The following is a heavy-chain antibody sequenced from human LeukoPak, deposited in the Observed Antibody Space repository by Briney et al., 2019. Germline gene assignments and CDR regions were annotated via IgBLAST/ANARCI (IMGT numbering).Heavy chain of an antibody. CDR2: IIPIFGIA. J-gene: IGHJ4*02. V-gene: IGHV1-69*04. D-gene: IGHD3-22*01. CDR3: AREVYDSSGYFFDY. CDR1: GGTFSSYA. Sequence: GSSVKVSCKASGGTFSSYAISWVRQAPGQGLEWMGRIIPIFGIANYAQKFQGRVTITADKSTSTAYMELSSLRSEDTAAYYCAREVYDSSGYFFDYWGQGTLVTVSS.